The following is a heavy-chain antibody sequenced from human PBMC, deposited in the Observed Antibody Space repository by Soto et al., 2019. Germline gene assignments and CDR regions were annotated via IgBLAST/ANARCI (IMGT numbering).Heavy chain of an antibody. Sequence: ESGGNLVQPGGSLRLSCAASGFIFSSYWMNWVRQAPGKGLEWVASINQDGREKYYVDSVKGRFTISRDNAKNSLYLQVNGLRAEDTAVYYCARDGEAPGLYLDYWGQGTLVTVSS. CDR3: ARDGEAPGLYLDY. J-gene: IGHJ4*02. CDR2: INQDGREK. V-gene: IGHV3-7*01. D-gene: IGHD7-27*01. CDR1: GFIFSSYW.